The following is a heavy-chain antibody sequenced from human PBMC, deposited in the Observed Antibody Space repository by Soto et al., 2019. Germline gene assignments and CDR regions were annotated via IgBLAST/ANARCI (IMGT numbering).Heavy chain of an antibody. CDR1: GGTFSSYA. Sequence: QVQLVQSGAEVKKPGSSVKVSCKASGGTFSSYAISWVRQAPGQGLEWMGGIIPIFGTANYAQKFQGRVTITADESTSTDYMELSSLRSEDTAVYYCARVLEFVRGLSNWFDPWGQGTLVTVSS. V-gene: IGHV1-69*01. CDR3: ARVLEFVRGLSNWFDP. CDR2: IIPIFGTA. D-gene: IGHD3-3*01. J-gene: IGHJ5*02.